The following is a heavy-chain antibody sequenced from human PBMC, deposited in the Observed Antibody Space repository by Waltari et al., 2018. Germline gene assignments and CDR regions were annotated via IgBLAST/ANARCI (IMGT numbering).Heavy chain of an antibody. CDR2: INPNRGGT. CDR3: ARVKEMATIFTDPIETFDY. V-gene: IGHV1-2*06. D-gene: IGHD5-12*01. J-gene: IGHJ4*02. Sequence: QVQLVQSGAEVKKPGASVKVSCKASGYTFTGYYMHWVRQAPGQGLEWMGRINPNRGGTNNAQKLQGRVTMTRDTSISTAYMELSRLRSDDTAVYYCARVKEMATIFTDPIETFDYWGQGTLVTVSS. CDR1: GYTFTGYY.